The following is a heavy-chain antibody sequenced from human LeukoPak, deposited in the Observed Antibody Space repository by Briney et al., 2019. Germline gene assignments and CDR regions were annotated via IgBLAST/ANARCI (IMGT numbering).Heavy chain of an antibody. CDR3: ARHGGGATYNDY. V-gene: IGHV4-39*01. Sequence: SETLSLTCTVSGGSISSSSYYWGWIRQPPGKGLEWIGSIYYSGSTYYNPSLKSRVTISVDTSKNQFSLKLSSVTAADTAVYYCARHGGGATYNDYWGQGTLVTVSS. CDR2: IYYSGST. CDR1: GGSISSSSYY. J-gene: IGHJ4*02. D-gene: IGHD1-26*01.